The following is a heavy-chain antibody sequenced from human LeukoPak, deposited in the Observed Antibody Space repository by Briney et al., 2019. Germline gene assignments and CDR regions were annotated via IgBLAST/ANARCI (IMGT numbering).Heavy chain of an antibody. V-gene: IGHV4-39*07. CDR2: IYYSGST. CDR1: GGSISSSSYY. CDR3: ARSRSGYQSLYYFDY. Sequence: SETLSLTCTVSGGSISSSSYYWGWIRQPPGKGLEWIGSIYYSGSTYYNPSLKSRVTISVDTSKNQFSLKLSSVTAADTAVYYCARSRSGYQSLYYFDYWGQGTLVTVSS. J-gene: IGHJ4*02. D-gene: IGHD3-3*01.